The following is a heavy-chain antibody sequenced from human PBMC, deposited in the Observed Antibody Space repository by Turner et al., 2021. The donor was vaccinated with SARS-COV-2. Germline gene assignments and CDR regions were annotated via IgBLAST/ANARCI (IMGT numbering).Heavy chain of an antibody. J-gene: IGHJ4*02. CDR2: IYYSGST. D-gene: IGHD3-22*01. Sequence: QLQLQSSGPGLVKPSETLSLTCTVSVGSFSSRSYFWGWIRQPPGKGLEWIGSIYYSGSTYHNPSLKSRVTISVDTSKNQFSLKLSSVTAADTAVYYCARNSPKWYYYDSSGYYDYWGQGTLVTVSS. V-gene: IGHV4-39*01. CDR3: ARNSPKWYYYDSSGYYDY. CDR1: VGSFSSRSYF.